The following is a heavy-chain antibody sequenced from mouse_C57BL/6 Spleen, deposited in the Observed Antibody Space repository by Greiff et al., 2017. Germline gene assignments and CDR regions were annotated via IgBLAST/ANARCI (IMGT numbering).Heavy chain of an antibody. D-gene: IGHD1-1*01. CDR1: GYTFTSYW. CDR3: ARSRITTVVGGAMDY. CDR2: INPSNGGT. J-gene: IGHJ4*01. V-gene: IGHV1-53*01. Sequence: VKLQQSGTELVKPGASVKLSCKASGYTFTSYWMHWVKQRPGQGLEWIGNINPSNGGTNYNEKFKSKATLTVDKSSSTAYMQLSSLTSEDSAVYYCARSRITTVVGGAMDYWGQGTSVTVSS.